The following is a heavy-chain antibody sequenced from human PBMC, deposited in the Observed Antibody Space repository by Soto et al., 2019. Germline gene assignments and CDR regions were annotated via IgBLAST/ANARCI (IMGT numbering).Heavy chain of an antibody. CDR2: IYPGDSNT. J-gene: IGHJ4*02. Sequence: PGESLKISCKVSGYSFTTYWIGWVRQMPGKGLEWMGIIYPGDSNTRYSPSFQGQVTISADKSISTAYLQWSSLKASDTAIYYCARHLDTSMAPSFYYWGQGTLVTVSS. V-gene: IGHV5-51*01. CDR1: GYSFTTYW. CDR3: ARHLDTSMAPSFYY. D-gene: IGHD5-18*01.